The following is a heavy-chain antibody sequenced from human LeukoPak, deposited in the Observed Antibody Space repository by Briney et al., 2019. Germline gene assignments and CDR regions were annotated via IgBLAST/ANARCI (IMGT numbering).Heavy chain of an antibody. CDR1: GGSFSGYY. D-gene: IGHD3-22*01. CDR3: ARGRQDVTMIVVVMIAVSYYLDV. Sequence: SETLSLTCAVDGGSFSGYYWTWIRQTPEKGLEWIGEMNPSGSTSYNPSLKSRVTISVDTSKTQFSLKLSSVTAADTAVYYCARGRQDVTMIVVVMIAVSYYLDVWGKGTTVTVS. J-gene: IGHJ6*03. V-gene: IGHV4-34*01. CDR2: MNPSGST.